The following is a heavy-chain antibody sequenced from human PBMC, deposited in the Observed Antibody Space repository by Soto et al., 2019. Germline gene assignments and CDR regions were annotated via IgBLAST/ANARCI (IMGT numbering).Heavy chain of an antibody. D-gene: IGHD7-27*01. CDR1: GFSFPRFG. V-gene: IGHV3-30*18. J-gene: IGHJ6*02. CDR3: AKGRGEMNWANYYGLDV. CDR2: ITYEGSQI. Sequence: QVQLVESGGGVVQPGRSLRLSCAASGFSFPRFGMHWVRQAPGKGLEWVALITYEGSQIYYADAVKGRFTISRDNGDNTLSLKMDNLRTEDPATYFCAKGRGEMNWANYYGLDVWGQGTTVTVSS.